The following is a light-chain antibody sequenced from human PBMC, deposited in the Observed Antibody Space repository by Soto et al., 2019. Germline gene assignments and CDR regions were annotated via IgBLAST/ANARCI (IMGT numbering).Light chain of an antibody. CDR3: QQYNTYSPT. CDR2: AAS. J-gene: IGKJ1*01. V-gene: IGKV1-5*01. Sequence: DIQMTQSPSTVSAYVGDSVTITCRASQSITTWLAWYQQRPGKAPKLLISAASTLQRGVPSRFRGSGSGTQFTLTISSLQPEDFATYYCQQYNTYSPTFGQGTKVDIK. CDR1: QSITTW.